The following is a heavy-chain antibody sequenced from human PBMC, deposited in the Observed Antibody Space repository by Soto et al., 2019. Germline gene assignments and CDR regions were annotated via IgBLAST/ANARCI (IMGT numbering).Heavy chain of an antibody. CDR2: IYPGDSDT. J-gene: IGHJ3*02. D-gene: IGHD2-2*01. CDR1: GYSFTGYW. V-gene: IGHV5-51*01. Sequence: PGESMRISCKGAGYSFTGYWIGWVRQMTGKGLEWMGIIYPGDSDTRYSPSFQGQVTISADKSISTAYLQWSSLKASDTAMYYCARRARYCSSTSCYAAFDIRGQGTMVTVS. CDR3: ARRARYCSSTSCYAAFDI.